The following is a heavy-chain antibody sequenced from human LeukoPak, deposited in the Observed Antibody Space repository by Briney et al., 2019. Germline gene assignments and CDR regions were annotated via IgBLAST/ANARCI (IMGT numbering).Heavy chain of an antibody. J-gene: IGHJ6*03. Sequence: GGSLRLSCAASGFTFDDYGMSLVRQAPGKGLEWVSGINWNGGSTGYADSVKRRFTISRDNAKHSLYLQMNSLRAEDTALYYCARVAYCGGDCYTDYYYYYMDVWGKGTTVTVSS. V-gene: IGHV3-20*04. CDR1: GFTFDDYG. CDR3: ARVAYCGGDCYTDYYYYYMDV. D-gene: IGHD2-21*02. CDR2: INWNGGST.